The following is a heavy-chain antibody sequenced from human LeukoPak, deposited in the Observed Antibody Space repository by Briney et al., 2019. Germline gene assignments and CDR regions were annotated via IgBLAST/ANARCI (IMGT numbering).Heavy chain of an antibody. CDR2: IIPIFGTT. CDR1: GASLSSYA. Sequence: GASVKVSCKASGASLSSYAINWVRQAPGQGLEWMGGIIPIFGTTNYAQKFQGRVTIIADESTSTAYMELSSLRSEDTAVYYRARGSLGGGYDSREDYWGQGTLVTVSS. J-gene: IGHJ4*02. D-gene: IGHD3-22*01. V-gene: IGHV1-69*13. CDR3: ARGSLGGGYDSREDY.